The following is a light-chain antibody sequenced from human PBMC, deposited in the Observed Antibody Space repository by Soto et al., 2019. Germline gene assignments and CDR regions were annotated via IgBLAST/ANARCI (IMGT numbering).Light chain of an antibody. V-gene: IGKV4-1*01. CDR3: QQYYSTPWT. Sequence: DIVMTQSPDSLAVSLGERATINFKSSRRVVYSSNNKNYLAWYQQKPGQPPKLLIYWASTRESGVPDRFSGSGSGTDFTLTISSLQAEDVAVYYCQQYYSTPWTFGQGTKVDI. CDR1: RRVVYSSNNKNY. J-gene: IGKJ1*01. CDR2: WAS.